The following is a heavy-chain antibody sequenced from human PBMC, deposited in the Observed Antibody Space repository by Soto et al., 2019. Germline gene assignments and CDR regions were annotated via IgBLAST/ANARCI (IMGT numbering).Heavy chain of an antibody. CDR3: ARDLNLGLAAG. CDR1: GYTFTSYG. J-gene: IGHJ4*02. Sequence: QVQLVQSGAEVEKPEATVKVSCKASGYTFTSYGISWVRQAPGQGLEWMGWISAYNGNKKYAQKFQGRVTMTTDTSTSTAYMELRSLRSDDTAVYYCARDLNLGLAAGWGQGTLVTVSS. V-gene: IGHV1-18*01. D-gene: IGHD6-13*01. CDR2: ISAYNGNK.